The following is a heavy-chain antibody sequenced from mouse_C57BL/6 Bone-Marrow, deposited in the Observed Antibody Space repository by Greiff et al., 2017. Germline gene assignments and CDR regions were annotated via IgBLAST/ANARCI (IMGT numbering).Heavy chain of an antibody. CDR2: IDPSDSYT. D-gene: IGHD2-3*01. V-gene: IGHV1-69*01. CDR3: ARGGYLGWFAY. J-gene: IGHJ3*01. Sequence: QVQLQQPGAELVMPGASVKLSCKASGYTFTSYWMHWVKQRPGQGLEWIGEIDPSDSYTNYNQKFKGKSTLTVDKSSSTAYMQLSSLTSEDSAVYYCARGGYLGWFAYWGQGTLVTVSA. CDR1: GYTFTSYW.